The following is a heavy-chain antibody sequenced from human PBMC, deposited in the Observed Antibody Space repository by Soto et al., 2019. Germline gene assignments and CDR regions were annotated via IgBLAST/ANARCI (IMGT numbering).Heavy chain of an antibody. V-gene: IGHV3-23*01. J-gene: IGHJ4*02. Sequence: EVQLLESGGGLVQPGGSLRLSCTVSGVTFSNYAMNWVRQAPGKGLEWVSCLSGSGGTTYYADSVKGRFIISRDNSKNTLYLLMNSLRAEDTALYYCAKQRADYGSGADTFYFDSWGQGALVTVSS. CDR1: GVTFSNYA. D-gene: IGHD3-10*01. CDR3: AKQRADYGSGADTFYFDS. CDR2: LSGSGGTT.